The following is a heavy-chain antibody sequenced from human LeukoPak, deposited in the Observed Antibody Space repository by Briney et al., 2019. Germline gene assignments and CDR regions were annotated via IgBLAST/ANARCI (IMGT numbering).Heavy chain of an antibody. Sequence: GGSLRLSCAASGFTFSSYGMHWVRQAPGKGLEWVAFIRYDGSNKYYADSVKGRFTISRDNSKNTLYLQMNSLRAEDTAVYYCASLSRTYYYYYMDVWGKGTTVTVSS. CDR1: GFTFSSYG. V-gene: IGHV3-30*02. J-gene: IGHJ6*03. D-gene: IGHD2-2*01. CDR3: ASLSRTYYYYYMDV. CDR2: IRYDGSNK.